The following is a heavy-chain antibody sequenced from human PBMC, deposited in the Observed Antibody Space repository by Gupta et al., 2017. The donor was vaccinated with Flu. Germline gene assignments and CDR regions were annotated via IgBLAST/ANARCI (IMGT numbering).Heavy chain of an antibody. J-gene: IGHJ3*02. CDR1: EFPFSDYF. V-gene: IGHV3-11*01. Sequence: QVQLVESGGGLVKPGGSLKLSCAASEFPFSDYFMYWMRQATGKGLEWVSFIGPNGVSNIYYADFVKGRFTISRDNAKNSLFLERDDLRVEDTAIYHCPRGVKHRTDASDMWGRGTMVKVSS. D-gene: IGHD3-3*01. CDR2: IGPNGVSNI. CDR3: PRGVKHRTDASDM.